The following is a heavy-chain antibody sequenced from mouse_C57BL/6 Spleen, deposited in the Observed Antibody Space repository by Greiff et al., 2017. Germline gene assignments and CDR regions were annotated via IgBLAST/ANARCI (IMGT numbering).Heavy chain of an antibody. CDR2: ISDGGSYT. J-gene: IGHJ1*03. V-gene: IGHV5-4*01. D-gene: IGHD1-1*01. CDR3: ARESLITTVVGYFDV. CDR1: GFTFSSYA. Sequence: VMLVASGGGLVKPGGSLQLSCAASGFTFSSYAMSWVRQTPEKRLEWVATISDGGSYTYYPDNVKGRFTISRDNAKNNLYLQMSHLKSEDTAMYYCARESLITTVVGYFDVWGTGTTVTVSS.